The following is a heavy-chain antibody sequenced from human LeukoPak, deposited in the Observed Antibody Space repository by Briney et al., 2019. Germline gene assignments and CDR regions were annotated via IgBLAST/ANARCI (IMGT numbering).Heavy chain of an antibody. CDR3: ASIGGYDDY. V-gene: IGHV4-61*02. Sequence: SETLSLTCTVSGGSISSGSYYWSWIRQPAGKGLEWVGRIYTSGSTNYNPSLKSRVTISVDTSKNQFSLKLSSVTAADTAVYYCASIGGYDDYWGQGTLVTVSS. D-gene: IGHD5-12*01. CDR2: IYTSGST. CDR1: GGSISSGSYY. J-gene: IGHJ4*02.